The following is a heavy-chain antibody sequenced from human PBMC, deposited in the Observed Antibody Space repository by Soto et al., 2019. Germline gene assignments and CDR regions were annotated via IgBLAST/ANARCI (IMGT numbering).Heavy chain of an antibody. V-gene: IGHV4-30-4*01. Sequence: PSETLCLTCTVSGGSISSGDYYWSWIRQPPGKGLEWIGYIYYSGSTYYNPSLKSRVTISVDTSKNQFSLKLSSVTAADTAVYYCARARSAARRFDSWGQGALVTVSS. CDR2: IYYSGST. CDR1: GGSISSGDYY. J-gene: IGHJ4*02. CDR3: ARARSAARRFDS. D-gene: IGHD2-15*01.